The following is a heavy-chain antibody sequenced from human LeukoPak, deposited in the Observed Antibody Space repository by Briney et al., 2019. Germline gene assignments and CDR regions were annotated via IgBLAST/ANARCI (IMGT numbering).Heavy chain of an antibody. CDR1: GGSFSGYY. V-gene: IGHV4-34*01. D-gene: IGHD6-19*01. CDR3: VGLAEDY. Sequence: SETLSLTCAVYGGSFSGYYWSWIRQPPGKGLEWIGEINHSGSTNYNPSLKSRVTISVDTSKNQFSLKLSSVTAADTAVYYCVGLAEDYWGQGTLVTVSS. CDR2: INHSGST. J-gene: IGHJ4*02.